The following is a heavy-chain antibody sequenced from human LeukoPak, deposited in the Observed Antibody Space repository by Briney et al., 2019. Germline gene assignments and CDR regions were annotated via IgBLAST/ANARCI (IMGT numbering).Heavy chain of an antibody. CDR2: IYYSGST. Sequence: PSETLSLTCSVSGRSISSYYWSWIRQPPGKGLEWIGYIYYSGSTNYNPSLKSRVTISVDTSKNQFSLKLTSVPAADTFVYYCARQTVSGLFILPGGQGTLVTVS. J-gene: IGHJ4*02. CDR1: GRSISSYY. D-gene: IGHD3/OR15-3a*01. V-gene: IGHV4-59*08. CDR3: ARQTVSGLFILP.